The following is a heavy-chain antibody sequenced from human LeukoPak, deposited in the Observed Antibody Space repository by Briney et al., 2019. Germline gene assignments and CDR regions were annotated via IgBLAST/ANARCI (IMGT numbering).Heavy chain of an antibody. Sequence: GGSLRLPCAASGFTFSSYSMSWVRQAPGKGREWVANIKRDGREEYYVDSVKGRFTISRDNAKNSLYLQMNSLRVEDTAVYYCAATRGHWGPGTLVTVSS. CDR3: AATRGH. J-gene: IGHJ4*02. D-gene: IGHD1-1*01. CDR1: GFTFSSYS. CDR2: IKRDGREE. V-gene: IGHV3-7*01.